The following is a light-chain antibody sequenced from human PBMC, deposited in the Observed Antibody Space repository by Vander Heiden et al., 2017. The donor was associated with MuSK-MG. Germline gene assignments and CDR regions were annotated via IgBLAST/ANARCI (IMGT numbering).Light chain of an antibody. CDR1: QSISSY. Sequence: DIQMTQSPSSLSASVGDRVTITCRASQSISSYLNWYQQKPGKAPKVLIYAASTLQSGVPSRFSGSGSGTDFTLTISRLQPEDFATYHCQRSDSPPRTFGQGTKVEIK. V-gene: IGKV1-39*01. J-gene: IGKJ1*01. CDR2: AAS. CDR3: QRSDSPPRT.